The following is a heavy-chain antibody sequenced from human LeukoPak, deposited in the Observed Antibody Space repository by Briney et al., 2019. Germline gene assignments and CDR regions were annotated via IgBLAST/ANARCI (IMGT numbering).Heavy chain of an antibody. V-gene: IGHV3-23*01. J-gene: IGHJ3*02. CDR2: ISGSGVST. D-gene: IGHD6-19*01. CDR3: AKDQGYSSAWYSRDGFDM. CDR1: GFTVSSNY. Sequence: GGSLRLSCAASGFTVSSNYMSWVRQAPGKGLEWVSAISGSGVSTYYADSVKGRFTISRDNSKNTLYLQMNSLRAEDTAVYYCAKDQGYSSAWYSRDGFDMWGQGTMVTVSS.